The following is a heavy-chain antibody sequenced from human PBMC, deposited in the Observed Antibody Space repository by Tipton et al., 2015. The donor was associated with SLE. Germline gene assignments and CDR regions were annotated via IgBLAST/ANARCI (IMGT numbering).Heavy chain of an antibody. D-gene: IGHD6-25*01. CDR2: IYSDGRT. J-gene: IGHJ6*02. Sequence: SLRLSCAASGFTFTNFAMSWVRQAPGEGLDWVSLIYSDGRTDYADSVKGRFTISRDNSKNTLYLHMNSLRAEDTAVYYCARVAGGYYYYGMDVWGQGTTVTVSS. CDR3: ARVAGGYYYYGMDV. V-gene: IGHV3-23*03. CDR1: GFTFTNFA.